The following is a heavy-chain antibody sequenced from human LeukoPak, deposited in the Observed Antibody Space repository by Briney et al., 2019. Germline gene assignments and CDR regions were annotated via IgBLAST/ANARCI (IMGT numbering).Heavy chain of an antibody. J-gene: IGHJ4*02. CDR3: AREGDSSGYLSY. D-gene: IGHD3-22*01. CDR1: GFTFSSYA. Sequence: TGGSLRLSCAASGFTFSSYAMSWVRQAPGKGLEYVSAISSNGGSTYYANSVKGRFTISRDNSKNTLYLQMGSLRAEDMAVYYCAREGDSSGYLSYWGQGTLVTVSS. V-gene: IGHV3-64*01. CDR2: ISSNGGST.